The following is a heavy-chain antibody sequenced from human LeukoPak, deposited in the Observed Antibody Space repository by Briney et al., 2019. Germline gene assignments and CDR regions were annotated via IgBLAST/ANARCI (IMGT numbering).Heavy chain of an antibody. CDR2: ISGSGGST. J-gene: IGHJ4*02. D-gene: IGHD3-3*01. CDR1: GFTFSSYA. V-gene: IGHV3-23*01. Sequence: GGSLRLSCAASGFTFSSYAMSWVRQAPGKGLEWVSGISGSGGSTYYADSVKGRFTISRDNSKNTLYLQMNSLRAEDTAEYYCARDRPPRKNYDFWSGYYGSFDYWGQGTLVTVSS. CDR3: ARDRPPRKNYDFWSGYYGSFDY.